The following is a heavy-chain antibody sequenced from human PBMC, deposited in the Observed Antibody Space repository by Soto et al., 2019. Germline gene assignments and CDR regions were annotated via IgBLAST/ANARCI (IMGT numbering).Heavy chain of an antibody. D-gene: IGHD2-21*01. Sequence: SVKVSCKASGGTFSSYAISWVRQAPGQGLEWMGGIIPIFGTANYAQKFQGRVTITADESTSTAYMELSSLRSEDTAVYYCACDRKCWCYRHYYYGMDVWGQGTTVTVSS. V-gene: IGHV1-69*13. CDR1: GGTFSSYA. J-gene: IGHJ6*02. CDR2: IIPIFGTA. CDR3: ACDRKCWCYRHYYYGMDV.